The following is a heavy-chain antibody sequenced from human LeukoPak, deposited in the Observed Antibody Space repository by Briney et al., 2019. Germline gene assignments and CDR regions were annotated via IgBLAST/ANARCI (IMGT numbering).Heavy chain of an antibody. CDR2: INPNSGGT. V-gene: IGHV1-2*02. Sequence: ASVKVSCKASGYTFTGYYMHWVRQAPGQGLEWMGWINPNSGGTNYAQKFQGRVTMTRDTSISTAYMEPSRLRSDDTAVYYCARDKEGSYANYFDYWGQGTLVTVSS. CDR3: ARDKEGSYANYFDY. J-gene: IGHJ4*02. CDR1: GYTFTGYY. D-gene: IGHD3-16*01.